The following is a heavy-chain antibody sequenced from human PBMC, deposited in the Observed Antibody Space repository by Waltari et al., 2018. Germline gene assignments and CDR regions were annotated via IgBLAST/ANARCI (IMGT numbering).Heavy chain of an antibody. J-gene: IGHJ4*02. CDR2: IIPIFGTA. CDR3: ASAQYYYDSSGSYAGDY. CDR1: GGTFSSYA. Sequence: QVQLVQSGAEVKKPGSSVKVSCKASGGTFSSYAISWVRQAPGQGLEWMGGIIPIFGTANYAQKFQGRFTSTTDESTSTAYMELSSLRSEDTAVYYCASAQYYYDSSGSYAGDYWGQGTLVTVSS. V-gene: IGHV1-69*05. D-gene: IGHD3-22*01.